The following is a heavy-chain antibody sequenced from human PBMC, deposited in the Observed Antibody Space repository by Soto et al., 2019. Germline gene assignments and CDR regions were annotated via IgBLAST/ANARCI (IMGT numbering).Heavy chain of an antibody. CDR1: GFTFSDYY. CDR2: ISSSGSTI. CDR3: ANDWRGFVLPSPGHS. J-gene: IGHJ4*02. D-gene: IGHD2-21*01. Sequence: GGSLRLSCAASGFTFSDYYMSWIRQAPGKGLEWVSYISSSGSTIYYADSVKGRFTISRDNAKNSLYLQMNSLRAEDTAVYYCANDWRGFVLPSPGHSWGQGIRVTVSS. V-gene: IGHV3-11*01.